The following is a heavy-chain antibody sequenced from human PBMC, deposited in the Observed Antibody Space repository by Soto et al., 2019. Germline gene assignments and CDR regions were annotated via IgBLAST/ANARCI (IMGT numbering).Heavy chain of an antibody. CDR3: ARDHFWSGYRSPSYYYYGMDV. V-gene: IGHV1-3*01. CDR2: INAGNGNT. Sequence: GASVKVSCKASGYTFTSYAMHWVRQAPGQRLEWMGWINAGNGNTKYSQKFQGRVTITRDTSASTAYMELSSLRSEDTAVYYCARDHFWSGYRSPSYYYYGMDVWGQGTTVTVSS. D-gene: IGHD3-3*02. CDR1: GYTFTSYA. J-gene: IGHJ6*02.